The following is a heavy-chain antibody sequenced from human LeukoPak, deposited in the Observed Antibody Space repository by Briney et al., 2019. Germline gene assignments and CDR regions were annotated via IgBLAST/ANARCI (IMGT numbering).Heavy chain of an antibody. Sequence: GASVKVSCKASGYTFTSYGISWVRQAPGQGLEWMGWISAYNGNTNYAQKLQGRVTMTTDTSTSTAYMELRSLRSDDTAVYCCARDSSVPAANAAFDIWGQGTMVTVSS. J-gene: IGHJ3*02. CDR3: ARDSSVPAANAAFDI. V-gene: IGHV1-18*01. D-gene: IGHD2-2*01. CDR2: ISAYNGNT. CDR1: GYTFTSYG.